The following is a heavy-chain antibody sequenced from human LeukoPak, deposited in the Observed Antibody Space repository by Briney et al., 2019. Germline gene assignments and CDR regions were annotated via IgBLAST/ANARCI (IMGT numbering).Heavy chain of an antibody. V-gene: IGHV3-74*01. CDR2: INSDRGST. CDR1: GFTFSSYW. CDR3: GRGGLTGQMAAFDY. J-gene: IGHJ4*02. Sequence: GGSLRLSCAASGFTFSSYWMHWVRQAPGKGLEWVSRINSDRGSTTYADSVKGRFTISRDNAKNTMYLQMSSLRADDSAVYYCGRGGLTGQMAAFDYWGQGALVTVST. D-gene: IGHD3-9*01.